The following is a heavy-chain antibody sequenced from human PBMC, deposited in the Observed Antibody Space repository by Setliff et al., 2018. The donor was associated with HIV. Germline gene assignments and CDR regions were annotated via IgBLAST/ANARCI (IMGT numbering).Heavy chain of an antibody. V-gene: IGHV3-23*01. Sequence: CEGSGYIFSNYAVSWVRQAPGKGLEWVSGINAGGESTYNADSVKGRFTISRDNSKNTLYLQMNNLRTEDTAVYYCAWAAGGREPYFQYYGTDVWGQGTTVTVSS. CDR3: AWAAGGREPYFQYYGTDV. CDR2: INAGGEST. J-gene: IGHJ6*02. CDR1: GYIFSNYA. D-gene: IGHD2-15*01.